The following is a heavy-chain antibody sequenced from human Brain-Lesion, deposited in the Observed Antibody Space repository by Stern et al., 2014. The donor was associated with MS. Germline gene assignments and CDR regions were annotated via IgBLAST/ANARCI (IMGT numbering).Heavy chain of an antibody. CDR1: GGSVSSTSYA. J-gene: IGHJ5*02. CDR3: AGEEDIRYCSGGSCTGNWFDP. D-gene: IGHD2-15*01. CDR2: IYYSGNT. V-gene: IGHV4-39*02. Sequence: VQLQESGPGLVKPSETLSLTCTVAGGSVSSTSYAWAWIRQPPGKGLEWIGTIYYSGNTYYSPSLKSRLTISLAPSKNHFSLQLRSVTAADTAVYYCAGEEDIRYCSGGSCTGNWFDPWGQGTLVTVSS.